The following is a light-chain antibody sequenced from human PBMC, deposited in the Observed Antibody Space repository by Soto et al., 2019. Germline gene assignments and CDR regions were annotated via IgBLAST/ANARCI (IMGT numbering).Light chain of an antibody. CDR2: DVS. J-gene: IGLJ2*01. V-gene: IGLV2-14*01. Sequence: QSALTQPASVSGSPGQSITISCTGTSSDVGGYNYVSWYQQHPGKAPKPMIYDVSNRPSGVSNRFSGSKSGNTASLTISGLQAEDEADYYCSSYTSSSTLVFGGGTKL. CDR1: SSDVGGYNY. CDR3: SSYTSSSTLV.